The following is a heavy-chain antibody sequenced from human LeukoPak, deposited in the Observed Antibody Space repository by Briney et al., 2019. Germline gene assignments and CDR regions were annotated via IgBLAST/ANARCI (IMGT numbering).Heavy chain of an antibody. CDR1: GFSLSTSGVG. CDR2: IYWDDDT. V-gene: IGHV2-5*02. J-gene: IGHJ4*02. Sequence: SGPTLVKPTQTLTLTCTFSGFSLSTSGVGVGWIRQPPGKALEWLALIYWDDDTRYSPSLKSRLTITKDTSKNQVVLTMTNMDPVDTATYYCAHRGKSYVWWSYRYLSSRHDGYFDYWGQGTLVTVSS. D-gene: IGHD3-16*02. CDR3: AHRGKSYVWWSYRYLSSRHDGYFDY.